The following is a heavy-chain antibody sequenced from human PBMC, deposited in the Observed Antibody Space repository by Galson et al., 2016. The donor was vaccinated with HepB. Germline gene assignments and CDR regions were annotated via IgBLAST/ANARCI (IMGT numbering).Heavy chain of an antibody. D-gene: IGHD5-18*01. J-gene: IGHJ4*02. Sequence: TLSLTCTVSGGSISGSGYYWSWIRQHPGKGLEWIGYIYHSGSTYYNPSLKSRVTISVDTSKNQFSLTVSSVTAADTAVYYCARCGFSSDCDSWGQGTLVTVSA. CDR2: IYHSGST. CDR1: GGSISGSGYY. CDR3: ARCGFSSDCDS. V-gene: IGHV4-31*03.